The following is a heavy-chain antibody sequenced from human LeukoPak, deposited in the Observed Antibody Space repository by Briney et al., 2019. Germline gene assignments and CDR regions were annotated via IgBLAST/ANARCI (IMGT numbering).Heavy chain of an antibody. J-gene: IGHJ4*02. V-gene: IGHV3-9*01. D-gene: IGHD6-13*01. CDR2: ISWNSGRI. Sequence: GGSLRLSCAASGFTFDDYAMHSARHAPGKGLEWLSGISWNSGRIGYADSVKGRFTISRDNAKNSLYLQMNSLRAEDTALYYCAKGAPVAAAGKGIDYWGQGTLVTVSS. CDR3: AKGAPVAAAGKGIDY. CDR1: GFTFDDYA.